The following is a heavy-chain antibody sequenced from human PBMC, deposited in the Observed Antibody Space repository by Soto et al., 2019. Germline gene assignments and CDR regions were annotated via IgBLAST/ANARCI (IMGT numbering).Heavy chain of an antibody. V-gene: IGHV2-5*02. CDR3: VQRRRGRDWLLSYSARSYYGVDV. CDR2: IYWDDDK. Sequence: QITLKESGPTLVKPTQTLTLTCTFSGFSLSTIGVGVGWIRQPPGKALESLALIYWDDDKRYSPSLKSRLTVTKDTSKNQVVLTLATMDPVDTATYYCVQRRRGRDWLLSYSARSYYGVDVWGQGTTVTVSS. D-gene: IGHD2-21*02. CDR1: GFSLSTIGVG. J-gene: IGHJ6*02.